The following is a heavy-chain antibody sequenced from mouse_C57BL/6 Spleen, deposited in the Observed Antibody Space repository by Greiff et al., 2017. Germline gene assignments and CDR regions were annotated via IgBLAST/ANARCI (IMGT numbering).Heavy chain of an antibody. Sequence: VQLQQSGAELVRPGASVTLSCKASGYTFTDYEMHWVKQTPVHGLEWIGAIDPETGGTAYNQKFKGKAILTADKSSSTAYMELRSLTSEDSAVYYCTRRNGPPYGSSYGWYFDVWGTGTTVTVSS. CDR1: GYTFTDYE. CDR3: TRRNGPPYGSSYGWYFDV. CDR2: IDPETGGT. V-gene: IGHV1-15*01. J-gene: IGHJ1*03. D-gene: IGHD1-1*01.